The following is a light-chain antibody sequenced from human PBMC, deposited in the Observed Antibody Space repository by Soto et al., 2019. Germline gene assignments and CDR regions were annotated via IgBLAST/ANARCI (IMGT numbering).Light chain of an antibody. CDR2: DAS. J-gene: IGKJ1*01. Sequence: EIVLTQSPATLSLSPGERATLSCRASQSVSSYLAWYQQKPGQAPRLLIYDASNRATGIPARFSGSGSGTDFTLTISSLEHEDVAVYYCQQRSKWPPGFGQGTKVEIK. V-gene: IGKV3-11*01. CDR3: QQRSKWPPG. CDR1: QSVSSY.